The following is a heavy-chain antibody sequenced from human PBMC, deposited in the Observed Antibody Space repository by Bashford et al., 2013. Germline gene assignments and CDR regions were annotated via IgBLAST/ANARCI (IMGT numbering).Heavy chain of an antibody. CDR2: INHSGST. V-gene: IGHV4-34*01. CDR3: ASSLTGDYDFGVVILSSFDY. J-gene: IGHJ4*02. Sequence: SETLSLTCAVYGGSFSGYYWSWIRQPPGKGLEWIGEINHSGSTNYNPSLKSRVTISVDTSKNQFSLKLSSVTAADTAVYYCASSLTGDYDFGVVILSSFDYWAREPVVTVSS. D-gene: IGHD3-3*01. CDR1: GGSFSGYY.